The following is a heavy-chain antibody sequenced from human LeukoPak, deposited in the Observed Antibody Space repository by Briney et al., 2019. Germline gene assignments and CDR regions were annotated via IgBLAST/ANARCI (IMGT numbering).Heavy chain of an antibody. CDR1: GYSFTIYW. J-gene: IGHJ5*02. V-gene: IGHV5-51*01. CDR2: IYPGDSDT. Sequence: GESLKISCKGYGYSFTIYWIGWVRQMPGKGLGWMGIIYPGDSDTRYSPSFQAQVTISADKSISTAYLQWSSLKASDTAMYYSAVRSPSFNGGITNWFDPWGQGTLVTVSS. D-gene: IGHD4-23*01. CDR3: AVRSPSFNGGITNWFDP.